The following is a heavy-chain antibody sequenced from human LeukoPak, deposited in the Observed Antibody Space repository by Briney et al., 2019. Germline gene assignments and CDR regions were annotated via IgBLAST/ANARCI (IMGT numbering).Heavy chain of an antibody. CDR1: GFTFSSYW. CDR2: INHSGST. D-gene: IGHD6-13*01. V-gene: IGHV4-34*01. J-gene: IGHJ5*02. CDR3: ARRNIAAAAYNWFDP. Sequence: PGGSLRLSCAASGFTFSSYWMSWVRQPPGKGLEWIGEINHSGSTNYNPSLKSRVTISVDTSKNQFSLKLSSVTAADTAVYYCARRNIAAAAYNWFDPWGQGTLVTVSS.